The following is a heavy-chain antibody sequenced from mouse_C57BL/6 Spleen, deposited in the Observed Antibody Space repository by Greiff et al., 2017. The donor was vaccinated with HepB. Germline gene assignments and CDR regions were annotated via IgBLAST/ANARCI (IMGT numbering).Heavy chain of an antibody. Sequence: VQLQQSGPELVKPGASVKISCKASGYAFSSSWMNWVKQRPGKGLEWIGRIYPGDGDTNYNGKFKGKATLTADKSSSTAYMQLSSLTSEDSAVYFCARSGKLTMDYWGQGTTLTVSS. J-gene: IGHJ2*01. CDR1: GYAFSSSW. D-gene: IGHD1-1*02. CDR3: ARSGKLTMDY. CDR2: IYPGDGDT. V-gene: IGHV1-82*01.